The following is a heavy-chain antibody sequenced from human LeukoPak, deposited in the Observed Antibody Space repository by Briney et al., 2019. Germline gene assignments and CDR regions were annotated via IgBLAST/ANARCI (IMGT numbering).Heavy chain of an antibody. D-gene: IGHD4/OR15-4a*01. J-gene: IGHJ5*02. CDR3: ARDVSLIGRSLRPPPFDP. CDR1: GYTFTSYG. V-gene: IGHV1-18*01. Sequence: ASVKVSCKASGYTFTSYGISWVRQAPGQGLEWMGWISAYNGNTNCAQKFQGRVTITADKSTSTAYMELSSLRSEDTAVYYCARDVSLIGRSLRPPPFDPWGQGTLVTVSS. CDR2: ISAYNGNT.